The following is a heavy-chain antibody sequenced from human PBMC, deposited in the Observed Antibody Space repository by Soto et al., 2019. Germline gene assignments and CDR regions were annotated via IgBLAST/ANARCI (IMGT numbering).Heavy chain of an antibody. J-gene: IGHJ3*02. D-gene: IGHD3-16*02. V-gene: IGHV3-48*01. CDR2: ISSNSDAM. CDR3: VRDYQYGFDM. Sequence: EVQLVESGGGFVQPGGSLRLSCAAYGFTFNTFPMNWVRLAPGKGLEWLSHISSNSDAMYYAESVKGRFTISRDNARKSLYLQMNSLIGYDTAVYYCVRDYQYGFDMWGQGTMVTVSS. CDR1: GFTFNTFP.